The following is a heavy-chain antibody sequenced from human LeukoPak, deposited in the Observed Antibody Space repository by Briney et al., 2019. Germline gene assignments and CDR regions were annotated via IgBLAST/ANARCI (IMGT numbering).Heavy chain of an antibody. CDR2: ICYSGST. CDR3: ARESMVRGDNTDAFDI. CDR1: GGSISSSSYY. J-gene: IGHJ3*02. Sequence: SETLSLTCTVSGGSISSSSYYWGWIRQPPGKGLEWIGSICYSGSTYYNPSLKSRVTISVDTSKNQFSLKLSSVTAADTAVYYCARESMVRGDNTDAFDIWGQGTMVTVSS. D-gene: IGHD3-10*01. V-gene: IGHV4-39*07.